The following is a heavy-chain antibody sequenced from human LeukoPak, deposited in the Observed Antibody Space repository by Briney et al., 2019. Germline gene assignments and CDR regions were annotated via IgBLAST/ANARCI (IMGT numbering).Heavy chain of an antibody. CDR1: GGSISSGSYY. D-gene: IGHD1-26*01. CDR3: ARDGNSGSYYDPKWFDP. V-gene: IGHV4-61*02. J-gene: IGHJ5*02. CDR2: IYTSGST. Sequence: PSETLSLTCTVSGGSISSGSYYWSWIRQPAGKGLEWIGRIYTSGSTNYNPSLKSRVTISVDTSKNQFSLKLSSVTAADTAVYYCARDGNSGSYYDPKWFDPWGQGTLVTVSS.